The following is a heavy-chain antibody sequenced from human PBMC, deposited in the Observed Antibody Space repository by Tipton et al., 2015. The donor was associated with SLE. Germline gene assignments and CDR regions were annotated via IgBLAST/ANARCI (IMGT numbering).Heavy chain of an antibody. CDR1: GGSINSGAYY. D-gene: IGHD4-11*01. Sequence: TLSLTCTVSGGSINSGAYYWSWIRQLPGKGLEWIGYVYYTRGTYYNPSLKGRVTISVDTSKNQFSLKLSSVTAADTAVYYCARCYSNYEYFQHWGQGTLVTVSS. CDR3: ARCYSNYEYFQH. J-gene: IGHJ1*01. CDR2: VYYTRGT. V-gene: IGHV4-30-4*08.